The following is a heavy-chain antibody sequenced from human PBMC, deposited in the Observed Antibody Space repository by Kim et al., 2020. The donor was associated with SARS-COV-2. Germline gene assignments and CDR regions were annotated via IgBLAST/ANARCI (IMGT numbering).Heavy chain of an antibody. D-gene: IGHD2-2*01. CDR1: GGSFSGYY. J-gene: IGHJ6*02. CDR2: ISQSGST. CDR3: ARVCSSTSCPYYYGMDV. Sequence: SETLSLTCAVYGGSFSGYYWSWIRQPPGKGLEWIGEISQSGSTNYNPSLKSRVTISVDTSKNQFSLKLSSVTAADTAVYYCARVCSSTSCPYYYGMDVWGQGTTVTVSS. V-gene: IGHV4-34*01.